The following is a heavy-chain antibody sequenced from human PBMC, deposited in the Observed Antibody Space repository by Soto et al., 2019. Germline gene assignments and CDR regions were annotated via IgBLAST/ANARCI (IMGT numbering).Heavy chain of an antibody. V-gene: IGHV4-30-4*01. CDR1: GGSISSGDYY. CDR2: IYYSGST. J-gene: IGHJ5*02. D-gene: IGHD2-15*01. CDR3: AGFYGGSHNCFDP. Sequence: SETLSLTCTVSGGSISSGDYYWSWIRQPPGKGLEWIGYIYYSGSTYYNPSLKSRVTISVDTSKNQFSLKLSSVTAADTAVYYCAGFYGGSHNCFDPWGQGTLVTVSS.